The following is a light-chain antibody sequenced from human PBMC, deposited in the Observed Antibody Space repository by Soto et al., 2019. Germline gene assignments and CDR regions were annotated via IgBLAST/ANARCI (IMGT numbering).Light chain of an antibody. Sequence: QAVVTQPPSVSGAPGQRVTIFCTGSSSNIGADYHVHWYQQLPGTAPRLLIYGNTNRPSGVPGRFSGSKSDTAASLAISGLQSEVEADYYCAAWDDSLNGWVFGGGTKLTVL. CDR2: GNT. V-gene: IGLV1-40*01. CDR3: AAWDDSLNGWV. J-gene: IGLJ3*02. CDR1: SSNIGADYH.